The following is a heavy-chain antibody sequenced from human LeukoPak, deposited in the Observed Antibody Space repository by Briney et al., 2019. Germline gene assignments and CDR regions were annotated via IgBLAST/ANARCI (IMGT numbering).Heavy chain of an antibody. D-gene: IGHD2-2*01. J-gene: IGHJ4*02. Sequence: PGGSLRLSCAASGFTFSSHAMSWVRQAPGKGLEWVSAISGSGGSTYYADSVKGRFTISRDNSKNTLYLQMNSLRAEDTAVYYCARRSSTGFFFDYWGQGTLVTVSS. V-gene: IGHV3-23*01. CDR1: GFTFSSHA. CDR2: ISGSGGST. CDR3: ARRSSTGFFFDY.